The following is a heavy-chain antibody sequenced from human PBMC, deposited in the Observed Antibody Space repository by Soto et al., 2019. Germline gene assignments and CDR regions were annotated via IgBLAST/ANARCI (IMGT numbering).Heavy chain of an antibody. J-gene: IGHJ4*02. CDR1: GFSLSTHDVG. Sequence: QITLKESGPTLVKPTQTLTLTCTFSGFSLSTHDVGVGWVRQPPGKALEWLALIYWNDDKRYSPSLKGRLTITKDTSRNQVVLTLTNVDPVDTATYYCTHRPTASTWYSFADWGRGALVTVSS. V-gene: IGHV2-5*01. CDR2: IYWNDDK. D-gene: IGHD6-13*01. CDR3: THRPTASTWYSFAD.